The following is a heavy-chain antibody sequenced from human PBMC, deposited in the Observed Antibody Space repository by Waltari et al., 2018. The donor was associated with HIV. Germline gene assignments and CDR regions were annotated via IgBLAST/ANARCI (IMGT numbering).Heavy chain of an antibody. D-gene: IGHD3-3*01. Sequence: VKKPGASLKVSCKASGYRFIGFYIHWVRQAPGQGLEWVGYINPNTGATDYAQKFQGRVTVTGDPSISTAYMEITTLRSDDTAIYYCARDPATVSSGMDVWGQGTTVIVSS. CDR1: GYRFIGFY. CDR2: INPNTGAT. V-gene: IGHV1-2*02. CDR3: ARDPATVSSGMDV. J-gene: IGHJ6*02.